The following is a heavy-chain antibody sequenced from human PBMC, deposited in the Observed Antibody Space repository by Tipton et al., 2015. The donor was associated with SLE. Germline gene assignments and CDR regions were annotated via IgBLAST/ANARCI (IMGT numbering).Heavy chain of an antibody. Sequence: TLSLTCTVSGGSISSSSYYRGWIRQPPGKGLEWIGSIYYSGSTYYNPSLKSRVTISVDTSKNQFSLKLSSVTAADTAVYYCARDRGPEGSGWYFDLWGRGTLVTVSS. CDR3: ARDRGPEGSGWYFDL. J-gene: IGHJ2*01. CDR1: GGSISSSSYY. V-gene: IGHV4-39*02. CDR2: IYYSGST. D-gene: IGHD3-10*01.